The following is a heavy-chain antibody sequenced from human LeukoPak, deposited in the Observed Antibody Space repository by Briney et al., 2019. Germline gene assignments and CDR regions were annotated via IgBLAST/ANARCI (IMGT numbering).Heavy chain of an antibody. J-gene: IGHJ3*02. CDR3: ARKGEVGVDYYDKDAFDI. Sequence: SQTLSLTCTVSGGSISSGDYYWSWIRQPPGKGLEWIGYIYYSVSTYYNPSLKSRFTISVDTSKNQFSLKLSSVTAADTAVYYCARKGEVGVDYYDKDAFDIWGQGTMVTVSS. CDR1: GGSISSGDYY. D-gene: IGHD3-22*01. CDR2: IYYSVST. V-gene: IGHV4-30-4*01.